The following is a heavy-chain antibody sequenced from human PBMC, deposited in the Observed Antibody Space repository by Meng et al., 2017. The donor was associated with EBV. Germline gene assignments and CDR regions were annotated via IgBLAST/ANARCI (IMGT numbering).Heavy chain of an antibody. Sequence: QGEQVQSGAGVKKPGAAVKVSCKASGYTFTSYGISWGRQAPGQGLEWMGWISAYNGNTNYAQKLQGRVTMTTDTSTSTAYMELRSLRSDDTAVYYCARVRTFGGVIPPDYWGQGTLVTVSS. D-gene: IGHD3-16*02. CDR3: ARVRTFGGVIPPDY. V-gene: IGHV1-18*01. J-gene: IGHJ4*02. CDR2: ISAYNGNT. CDR1: GYTFTSYG.